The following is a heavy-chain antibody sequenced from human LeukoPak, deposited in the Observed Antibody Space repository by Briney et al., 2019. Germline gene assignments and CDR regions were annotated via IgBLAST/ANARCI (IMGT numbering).Heavy chain of an antibody. V-gene: IGHV3-48*04. J-gene: IGHJ4*02. CDR1: GFTLSSFG. CDR2: IGTTTSTI. CDR3: ARLGEKADFDY. Sequence: GGSLRLSCAASGFTLSSFGMNWVRQAPGKGLEWVSYIGTTTSTIYYADSVKSRFTISRDNAKNSLYLQLNSLRAEDTAVYYCARLGEKADFDYWGQETLVTVSS. D-gene: IGHD3-16*01.